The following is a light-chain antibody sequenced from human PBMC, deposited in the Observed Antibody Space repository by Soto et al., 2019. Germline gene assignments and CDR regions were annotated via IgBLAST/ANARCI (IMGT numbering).Light chain of an antibody. V-gene: IGKV3-20*01. CDR2: AIS. J-gene: IGKJ1*01. CDR1: HTISSSY. Sequence: ENVLTQSPGTLSLSPGQRATLSCRASHTISSSYLAWYQQKPGQAPRLLIYAISDRATGVPDRFRGSGSGTDFTLNITRLEPEDFAVYFCQQYDSSPRTFGQGTKVDIK. CDR3: QQYDSSPRT.